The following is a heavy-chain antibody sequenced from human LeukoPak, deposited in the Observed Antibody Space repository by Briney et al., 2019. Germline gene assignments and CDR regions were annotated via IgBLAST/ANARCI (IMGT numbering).Heavy chain of an antibody. J-gene: IGHJ4*02. CDR2: INPNSGGT. V-gene: IGHV1-2*04. CDR1: GYTFTGYY. CDR3: ARTAVTSLPPDY. Sequence: ASVKVSCKASGYTFTGYYMHWVRQAPGQGLEWMGWINPNSGGTNYAQKFQGWVTMTRDTSISTAYLQWSSLKASDTAMYYCARTAVTSLPPDYWGQGTLVTVSS.